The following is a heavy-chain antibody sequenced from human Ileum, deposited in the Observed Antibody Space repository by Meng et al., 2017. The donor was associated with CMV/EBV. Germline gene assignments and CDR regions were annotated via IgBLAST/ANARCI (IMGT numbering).Heavy chain of an antibody. CDR3: ARDGNYGDYDY. D-gene: IGHD4-17*01. CDR2: IHSDGSDT. J-gene: IGHJ4*02. CDR1: GLTFTSYW. Sequence: GGSLRLSCAASGLTFTSYWMHWVRQAPGKGLVWVSRIHSDGSDTDYADSVKGRFTISRDNAKNTLYLQVNSLRAEDTAVDYCARDGNYGDYDYWGQGTLVTVSS. V-gene: IGHV3-74*01.